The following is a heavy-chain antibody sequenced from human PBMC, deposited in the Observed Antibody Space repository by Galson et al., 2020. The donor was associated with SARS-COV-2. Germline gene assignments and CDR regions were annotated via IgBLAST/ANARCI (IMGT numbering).Heavy chain of an antibody. Sequence: GGSLRLSCAASGFTFSSYAMHWVRQAPGKGLEWVAVISYDGSKKYYADSVKGRFTISRDNSKNTLYLQMNSLRAEDTAVYYCAREGPHGVAFDIWGQGTMVTVSS. D-gene: IGHD4-17*01. V-gene: IGHV3-30-3*01. J-gene: IGHJ3*02. CDR3: AREGPHGVAFDI. CDR1: GFTFSSYA. CDR2: ISYDGSKK.